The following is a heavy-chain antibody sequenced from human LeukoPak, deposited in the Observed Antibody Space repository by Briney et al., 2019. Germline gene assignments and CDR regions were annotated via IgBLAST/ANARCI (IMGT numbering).Heavy chain of an antibody. D-gene: IGHD1-26*01. CDR1: GFTFGDYA. CDR2: IRSKTYGGTT. CDR3: VGGSFFDY. J-gene: IGHJ4*02. V-gene: IGHV3-49*04. Sequence: PGGSLRLSCTTSGFTFGDYAMSWVRQAPGKGLEWVGFIRSKTYGGTTEYAASVKGRFTISRDDPKSIAYQQMNSLKTEDTAVYYCVGGSFFDYWGQGTLVTVYS.